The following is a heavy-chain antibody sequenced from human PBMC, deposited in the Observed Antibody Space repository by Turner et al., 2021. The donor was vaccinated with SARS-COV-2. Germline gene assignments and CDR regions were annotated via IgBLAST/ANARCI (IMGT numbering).Heavy chain of an antibody. V-gene: IGHV1-2*02. CDR2: INPNGAT. J-gene: IGHJ5*02. CDR1: GYTFTDYI. D-gene: IGHD6-25*01. CDR3: ARGLAAGTSWFDP. Sequence: QVQLVQSGAEVKKPGASVKVSCMASGYTFTDYIIHWVRQAPGQGLEWMGWINPNGATSYAQRFQGRFIMTRDTSISTAYMDLSRLTSDDTALYYCARGLAAGTSWFDPWGQGTLVTVSS.